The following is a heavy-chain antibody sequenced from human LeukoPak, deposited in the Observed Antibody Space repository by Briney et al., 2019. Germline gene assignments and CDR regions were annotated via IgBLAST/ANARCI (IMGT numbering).Heavy chain of an antibody. CDR3: AANSADYNTLGSSYKV. CDR2: ISYSGTT. V-gene: IGHV4-39*01. J-gene: IGHJ4*02. Sequence: PSETLSLTRTVSSVSISSSPYYWGWIRQSPGKGLEWIGSISYSGTTYYNPSLKSRVTISVDTSKNQFSLKLYSVTAADTAVYYCAANSADYNTLGSSYKVWGQGTLVTVSS. D-gene: IGHD3-10*01. CDR1: SVSISSSPYY.